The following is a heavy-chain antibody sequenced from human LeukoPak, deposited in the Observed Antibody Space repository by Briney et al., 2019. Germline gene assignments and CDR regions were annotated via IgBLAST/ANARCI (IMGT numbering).Heavy chain of an antibody. Sequence: SETLSLTCTVSGVSISSYYWSWIRQPPGKGLEWIGYIYYSGSSNYNPSLKSRVTISVDTSKNQFSLKLSSVTAADTAVYYCAIGGYSYGAYCFDYWGQGTLVTVSS. J-gene: IGHJ4*02. V-gene: IGHV4-59*01. D-gene: IGHD5-18*01. CDR2: IYYSGSS. CDR1: GVSISSYY. CDR3: AIGGYSYGAYCFDY.